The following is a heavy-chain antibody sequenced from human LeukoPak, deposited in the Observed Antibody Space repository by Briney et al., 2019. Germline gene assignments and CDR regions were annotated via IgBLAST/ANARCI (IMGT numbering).Heavy chain of an antibody. J-gene: IGHJ1*01. CDR2: IHHSGST. V-gene: IGHV4-61*09. D-gene: IGHD6-13*01. CDR1: GGSISSGSYY. Sequence: SETLSLSCTGSGGSISSGSYYWSWIRQPAGKGVEWIGNIHHSGSTYYNPSLKSRVTISVDTSKNQLSLKLSSVTAADTAVYYCARVAAGIGFFQHWGQGTLVTVSS. CDR3: ARVAAGIGFFQH.